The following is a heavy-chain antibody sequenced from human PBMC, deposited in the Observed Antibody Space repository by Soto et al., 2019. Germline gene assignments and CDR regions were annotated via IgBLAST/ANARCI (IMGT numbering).Heavy chain of an antibody. V-gene: IGHV3-49*03. J-gene: IGHJ5*02. CDR3: TREVGGSGWYFEMINWFDP. Sequence: GGSLRLSCTASGFTFGDYAMSWFRQAPGKGLEWVGFIRSKAYGGTTEYAASVKGRFTISRDDSKSIAYLQMNSLKTEDTAVYYCTREVGGSGWYFEMINWFDPWGQGTLVTVSS. D-gene: IGHD6-19*01. CDR2: IRSKAYGGTT. CDR1: GFTFGDYA.